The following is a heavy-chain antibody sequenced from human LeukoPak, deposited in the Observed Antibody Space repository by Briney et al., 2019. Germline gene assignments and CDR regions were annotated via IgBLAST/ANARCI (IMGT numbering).Heavy chain of an antibody. J-gene: IGHJ4*02. CDR1: GFTFSRYE. D-gene: IGHD1-26*01. V-gene: IGHV3-48*03. CDR2: ISSSGSTI. CDR3: VYSGNFPFDY. Sequence: PGGSLRLSCAASGFTFSRYEMNWVRQAPGKGLEWVSYISSSGSTIYYADSVKGRFTISRDNAKNTLYLQMNSLRAEDTAVYFCVYSGNFPFDYWGQGALVTVSS.